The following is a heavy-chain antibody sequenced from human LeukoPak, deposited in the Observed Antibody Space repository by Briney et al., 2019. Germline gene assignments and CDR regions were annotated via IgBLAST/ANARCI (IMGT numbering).Heavy chain of an antibody. CDR2: IYYSGST. J-gene: IGHJ4*02. V-gene: IGHV4-39*01. CDR1: GGSISSSSYY. CDR3: ARQDTAMAWSYYFDY. Sequence: SETLSLTCTVSGGSISSSSYYWGWIRQPPGKGLEWIGSIYYSGSTYYTPSLKSRVTISVDTPKNQFSLKLSSVTAADTAVYYCARQDTAMAWSYYFDYWGQGTLVTVSS. D-gene: IGHD5-18*01.